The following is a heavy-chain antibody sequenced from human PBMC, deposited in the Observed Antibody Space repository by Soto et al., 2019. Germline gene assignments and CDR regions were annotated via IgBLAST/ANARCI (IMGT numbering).Heavy chain of an antibody. V-gene: IGHV3-21*01. CDR2: ISSTTNYI. Sequence: GGSLRLSCAASGFTFTRYSMNWVRQAPGKGPEWVSSISSTTNYIYYADSMKGRFTVSRDNAKNSVYLEMNSLSAEDTAVYYCARESEDLTSNFDYWGQGTLVTVAS. CDR3: ARESEDLTSNFDY. CDR1: GFTFTRYS. J-gene: IGHJ4*02.